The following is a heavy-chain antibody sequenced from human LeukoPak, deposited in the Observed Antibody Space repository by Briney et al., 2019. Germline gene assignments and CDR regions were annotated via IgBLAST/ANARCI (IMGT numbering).Heavy chain of an antibody. CDR2: IYHSGST. D-gene: IGHD1-26*01. CDR1: GYSISSGYS. J-gene: IGHJ1*01. Sequence: NPSETLSLTCTVSGYSISSGYSWGWIRQTPGKGLEWIGSIYHSGSTSYNPSLQSRVTISVDTSKNQFSLQLSSVTAADTAAYYCARLSGSYPPGLIQHWGQGTLVTVSS. CDR3: ARLSGSYPPGLIQH. V-gene: IGHV4-38-2*02.